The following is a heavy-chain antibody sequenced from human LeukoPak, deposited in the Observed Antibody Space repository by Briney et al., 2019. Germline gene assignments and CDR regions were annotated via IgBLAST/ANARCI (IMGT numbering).Heavy chain of an antibody. J-gene: IGHJ4*02. CDR2: INRCGST. V-gene: IGHV4-34*01. Sequence: PAETLSLTCAVYGGSFSGYYGSGMREPPGKGREGIGEINRCGSTNYNPSLNSRVTISVDTSKNQFSLKLSSVSAANTAVYYCARRRRGIQLWPMTFAYWGQGTLVTVSS. D-gene: IGHD5-18*01. CDR3: ARRRRGIQLWPMTFAY. CDR1: GGSFSGYY.